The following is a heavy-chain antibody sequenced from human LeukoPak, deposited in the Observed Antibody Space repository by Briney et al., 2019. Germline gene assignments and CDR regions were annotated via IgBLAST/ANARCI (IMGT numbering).Heavy chain of an antibody. V-gene: IGHV4-59*08. D-gene: IGHD5-24*01. Sequence: PSETLTLTCNVSGDSLTSHFWSWIRQTPGKGLEWIGHLFHSGTTNYSPSLKSRVTISLDTSKKEFYLRLASMTAADNAVYYCARRMATVTDAFDIWGRGTMVSVSS. CDR2: LFHSGTT. CDR3: ARRMATVTDAFDI. J-gene: IGHJ3*02. CDR1: GDSLTSHF.